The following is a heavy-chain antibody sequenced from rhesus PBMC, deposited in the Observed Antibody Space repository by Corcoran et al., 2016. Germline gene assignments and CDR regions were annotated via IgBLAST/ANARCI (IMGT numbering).Heavy chain of an antibody. CDR1: GFTFGRYA. V-gene: IGHV1-198*02. J-gene: IGHJ4*01. CDR3: ARGPRAAAGTRSYFDY. D-gene: IGHD6-31*01. CDR2: HIPLVGIT. Sequence: QVQLVPSGAEVKKPGSSVQVSCKASGFTFGRYALSLVRQAPGQGLEWMGVHIPLVGITNCAEKFQGRGTITADTSTSTADMELSSLRSEDTAVYYCARGPRAAAGTRSYFDYWGQGVLVTVSS.